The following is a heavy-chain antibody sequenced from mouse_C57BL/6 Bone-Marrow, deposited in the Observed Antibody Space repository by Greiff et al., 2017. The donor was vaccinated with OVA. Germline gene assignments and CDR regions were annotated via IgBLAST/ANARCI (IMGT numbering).Heavy chain of an antibody. CDR1: GFNFKDDY. D-gene: IGHD1-1*01. J-gene: IGHJ3*01. CDR3: TTFPYYYGSSLFAD. CDR2: IDPETGDT. V-gene: IGHV14-4*01. Sequence: VQLQQSGAELVRPGASVKLSCTASGFNFKDDYMHWVQQRPEQGLEWIGWIDPETGDTEYASKFQGKATIAADTSSNTAYLQLSSLTSEDTAVYYCTTFPYYYGSSLFADWGQGTLVTVSA.